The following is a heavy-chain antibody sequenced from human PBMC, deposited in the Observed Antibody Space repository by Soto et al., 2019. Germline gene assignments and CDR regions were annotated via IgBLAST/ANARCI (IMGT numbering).Heavy chain of an antibody. Sequence: QVQLVQSGAAVKKPGSSVKVSCKSSGDSFGSYAFSWLRQAPGQGLAWMGGIVPVFGTGNSVEKFRDRITITAEDATSTVYMELRSLRSDDTDVYYCARGGRIAATTLDHWGQGTLVAVSS. CDR3: ARGGRIAATTLDH. J-gene: IGHJ4*02. CDR2: IVPVFGTG. D-gene: IGHD6-13*01. CDR1: GDSFGSYA. V-gene: IGHV1-69*01.